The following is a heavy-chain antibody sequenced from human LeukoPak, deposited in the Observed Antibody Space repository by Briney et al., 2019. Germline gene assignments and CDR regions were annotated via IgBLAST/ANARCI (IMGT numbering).Heavy chain of an antibody. Sequence: GGSLRLSCAASGFTFSNYDMHWVRQAPGKGLEWVAVISYDGSDKDYADSVKGRFTISRDNSKNTLYLQMNSLRPEDTAVYSCAKVGLDGSGTYRPPPFDYWGQRTLVTVSS. CDR1: GFTFSNYD. J-gene: IGHJ4*02. CDR3: AKVGLDGSGTYRPPPFDY. D-gene: IGHD3-10*01. V-gene: IGHV3-30*18. CDR2: ISYDGSDK.